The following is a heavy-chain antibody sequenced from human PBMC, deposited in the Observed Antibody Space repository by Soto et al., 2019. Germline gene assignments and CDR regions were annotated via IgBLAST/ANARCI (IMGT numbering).Heavy chain of an antibody. V-gene: IGHV3-15*07. CDR1: GFTFSNAW. CDR3: TSRLLYCSSTSCYAPPGSD. Sequence: GGSLRLSCAASGFTFSNAWMNWVRQAPGKGLEWVGRIKSKTDGGTTDYAAPVKGRFTISRDDSKNTLYLQMNSLKTEDTAVYYCTSRLLYCSSTSCYAPPGSDWGQGTLVTVSS. J-gene: IGHJ4*02. CDR2: IKSKTDGGTT. D-gene: IGHD2-2*01.